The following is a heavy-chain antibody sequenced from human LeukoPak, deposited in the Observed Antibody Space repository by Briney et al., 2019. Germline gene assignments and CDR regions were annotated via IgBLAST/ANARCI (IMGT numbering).Heavy chain of an antibody. J-gene: IGHJ6*02. V-gene: IGHV1-46*01. CDR3: ARDRGGYDILTGYSLTYGMDV. CDR1: GYTFTSFY. CDR2: INPSGGDT. D-gene: IGHD3-9*01. Sequence: GASVKVSFMASGYTFTSFYMHWVRQPPGQGREWMGIINPSGGDTSYAQKFQGRVTMTRDTSTSTVYMELSSLRSEDTAVYYCARDRGGYDILTGYSLTYGMDVWGQGTTVTVSS.